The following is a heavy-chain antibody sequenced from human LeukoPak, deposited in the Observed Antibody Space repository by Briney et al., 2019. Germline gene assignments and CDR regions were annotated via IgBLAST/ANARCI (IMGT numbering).Heavy chain of an antibody. CDR3: ARARSSTFSYSDY. J-gene: IGHJ4*02. CDR1: GSTFSSFG. D-gene: IGHD2-21*01. Sequence: GGSLRLSCAASGSTFSSFGMHWVRQAPGKGLEWLAVIWSDGSNKYYADSAKGRFTISRDNSKNTLYLEMNSLRAEDTAVYFCARARSSTFSYSDYWGQGTLVTVSS. CDR2: IWSDGSNK. V-gene: IGHV3-33*08.